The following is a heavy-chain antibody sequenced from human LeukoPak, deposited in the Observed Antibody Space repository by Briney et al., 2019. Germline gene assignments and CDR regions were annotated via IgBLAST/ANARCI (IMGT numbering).Heavy chain of an antibody. Sequence: GGSLRLSCVASGFTFSSYAMNWVRQAPGKGLEWVSLISGSGDNTHYTGSVKGRLTISRDNSKNTLYLQVNSLRAEDTAVYYCAKGHGSGSNPDYPDYWGQGTLVTVSS. CDR3: AKGHGSGSNPDYPDY. D-gene: IGHD3-10*01. V-gene: IGHV3-23*01. J-gene: IGHJ4*02. CDR2: ISGSGDNT. CDR1: GFTFSSYA.